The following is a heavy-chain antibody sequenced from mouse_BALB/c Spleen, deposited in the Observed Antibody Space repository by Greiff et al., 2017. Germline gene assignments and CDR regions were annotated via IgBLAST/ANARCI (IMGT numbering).Heavy chain of an antibody. Sequence: VQLQQPGAELAKPGASVKMSCKASGYTFTSYWMHWVKQRPGQGLEWIGYINPSTGYTEYNQKFKDKATLTADKSSSTAYMQLSSLTSEDTAVYYCASGYYAMDYWGQGTSVTVSS. CDR2: INPSTGYT. J-gene: IGHJ4*01. CDR3: ASGYYAMDY. CDR1: GYTFTSYW. V-gene: IGHV1-7*01.